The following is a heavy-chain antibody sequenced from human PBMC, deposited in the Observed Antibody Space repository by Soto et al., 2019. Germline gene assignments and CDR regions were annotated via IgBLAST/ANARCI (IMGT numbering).Heavy chain of an antibody. J-gene: IGHJ5*02. CDR3: ARDRSEVVTGWFDP. Sequence: SETLSLTCAVSGGSISSSNWWSWVRQPPWKGLEWIGEIYHSESTNYNPSLKSRVTISVDKSKIQFSLKLSSVTAADTAVYCCARDRSEVVTGWFDPWGQGTLVTVSS. V-gene: IGHV4-4*01. CDR2: IYHSEST. CDR1: GGSISSSNW. D-gene: IGHD2-21*02.